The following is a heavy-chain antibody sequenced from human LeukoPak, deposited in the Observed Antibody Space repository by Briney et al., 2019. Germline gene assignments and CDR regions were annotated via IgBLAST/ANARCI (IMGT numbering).Heavy chain of an antibody. D-gene: IGHD1-26*01. CDR1: GFTFSSYA. CDR3: ARGGVEWELLYNWFDP. J-gene: IGHJ5*02. V-gene: IGHV3-30-3*01. CDR2: ISYDGSNK. Sequence: GGSLRLSCAASGFTFSSYAMHWVRQAPGKGLEWVAVISYDGSNKYYADSVKGRFTISRDNSKNTLYLQMNSLRAEGTAVYYCARGGVEWELLYNWFDPWGQGTLVTVSS.